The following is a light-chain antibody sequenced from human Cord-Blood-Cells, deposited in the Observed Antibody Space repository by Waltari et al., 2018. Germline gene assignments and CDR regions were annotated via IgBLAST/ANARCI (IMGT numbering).Light chain of an antibody. CDR1: QSVLYSSNNKNY. CDR3: QQYYSTPLT. CDR2: WAS. V-gene: IGKV4-1*01. Sequence: DIVMTQSPDSLAVSLGERATINCKSSQSVLYSSNNKNYLAWYQQKPVQPPKLLIYWASTRESGVPDLFSGSGSGTDFTLTISSLQAEDVAVYYSQQYYSTPLTFGGWTKVEIK. J-gene: IGKJ4*01.